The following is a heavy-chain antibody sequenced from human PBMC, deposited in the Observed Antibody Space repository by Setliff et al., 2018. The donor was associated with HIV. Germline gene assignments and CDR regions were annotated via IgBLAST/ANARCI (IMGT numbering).Heavy chain of an antibody. J-gene: IGHJ4*02. CDR1: GFTFSDFW. CDR2: INQDGSEK. Sequence: PGGSLRLSCEVSGFTFSDFWMSWVRQAPGKGLEWVANINQDGSEKNYVDSVEGRFTISRDNTKNSLFLQMTSLTGDDTGTFYCVRDPMKATKGLTYWYFDYWGLGTLVTVSS. D-gene: IGHD2-21*01. V-gene: IGHV3-7*01. CDR3: VRDPMKATKGLTYWYFDY.